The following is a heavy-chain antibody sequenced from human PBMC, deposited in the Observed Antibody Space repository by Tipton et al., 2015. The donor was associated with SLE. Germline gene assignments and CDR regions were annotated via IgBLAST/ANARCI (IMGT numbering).Heavy chain of an antibody. CDR3: ARAPGGSSSGGDAFDI. J-gene: IGHJ3*02. Sequence: SLRLSCAASGFTFSSYWMHWVRQAPGKGLVWVSRINSDGSSTSYADSVKGRFTISRDNAKNTLYLQMNSLRAEDTSVYYCARAPGGSSSGGDAFDIWGQGTMVTVSS. CDR1: GFTFSSYW. V-gene: IGHV3-74*01. CDR2: INSDGSST. D-gene: IGHD6-13*01.